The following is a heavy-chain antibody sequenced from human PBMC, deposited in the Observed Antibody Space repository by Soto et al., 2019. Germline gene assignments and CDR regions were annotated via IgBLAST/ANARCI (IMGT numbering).Heavy chain of an antibody. V-gene: IGHV3-7*01. Sequence: PGGSLRLSCAASGLSFSSKYMSWVRQAPGKGLEWVATIWPDGSDRKYVDSVMGRFTVSRDNAESSLYLQMNSLRVEDTAMYYCASLLGSGTTFDYWGQGTLVTVSS. CDR1: GLSFSSKY. J-gene: IGHJ4*02. CDR2: IWPDGSDR. CDR3: ASLLGSGTTFDY. D-gene: IGHD1-1*01.